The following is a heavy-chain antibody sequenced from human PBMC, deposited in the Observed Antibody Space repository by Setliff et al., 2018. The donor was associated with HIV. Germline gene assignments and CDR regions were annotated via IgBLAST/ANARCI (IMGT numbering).Heavy chain of an antibody. CDR1: GFTFTNAW. D-gene: IGHD2-21*01. Sequence: GSLRLSCTASGFTFTNAWLTWVRQAPGKGLEWVGRIKRKADGGTTDYAAPVKGRFTIARDDSKNTMYLQMNSLKTEDTAMYYCTTDWGGGGGAPLDPWGQGTLVTVSS. CDR2: IKRKADGGTT. V-gene: IGHV3-15*01. CDR3: TTDWGGGGGAPLDP. J-gene: IGHJ5*02.